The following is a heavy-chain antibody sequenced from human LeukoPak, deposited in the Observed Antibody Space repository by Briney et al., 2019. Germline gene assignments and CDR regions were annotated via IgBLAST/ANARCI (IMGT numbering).Heavy chain of an antibody. CDR3: ARDAGRYFDWLGY. D-gene: IGHD3-9*01. CDR1: EFTLSTYA. V-gene: IGHV3-23*01. CDR2: ISDRWT. Sequence: PGGSLRLSCAASEFTLSTYAMNWVRQAPGKGLEWVSTISDRWTNYADSVKGRFTISRDDSQNTLFLQMNSLRAEDTAVYYCARDAGRYFDWLGYWGQGTLVTVSS. J-gene: IGHJ4*02.